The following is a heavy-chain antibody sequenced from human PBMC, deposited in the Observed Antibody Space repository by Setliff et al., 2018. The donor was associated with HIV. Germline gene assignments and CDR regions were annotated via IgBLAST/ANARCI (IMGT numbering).Heavy chain of an antibody. J-gene: IGHJ4*02. CDR2: IFYTGST. Sequence: SETLSLTCTVSGGSISSSSYYWDWIRQPPGKSLEWVGSIFYTGSTNYRPSLESRVIVSLDTSKNQFSLKLSSVTAADTAVYYCTRHPREETQRNYKFDSWGQGTLVTVSS. V-gene: IGHV4-39*01. CDR3: TRHPREETQRNYKFDS. D-gene: IGHD1-7*01. CDR1: GGSISSSSYY.